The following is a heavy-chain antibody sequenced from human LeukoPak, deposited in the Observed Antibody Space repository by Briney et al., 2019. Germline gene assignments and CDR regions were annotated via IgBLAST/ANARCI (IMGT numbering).Heavy chain of an antibody. CDR1: SGSISSSC. J-gene: IGHJ4*02. Sequence: PSETLSLTCTVSSGSISSSCWSWLRQPAGKGLEWIGRICSSGNIYYNPSLKSRVTISEDTSMNQFSLKLNSVTAADTAVYYCARVVAGSIVYFEYWGQGTLVTVSS. CDR3: ARVVAGSIVYFEY. D-gene: IGHD6-19*01. V-gene: IGHV4-4*07. CDR2: ICSSGNI.